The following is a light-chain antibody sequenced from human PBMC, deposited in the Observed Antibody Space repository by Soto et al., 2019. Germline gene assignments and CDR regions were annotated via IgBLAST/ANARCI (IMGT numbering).Light chain of an antibody. V-gene: IGLV1-47*02. CDR3: AAWDDSRYV. CDR2: SND. CDR1: RSNIGSNY. J-gene: IGLJ1*01. Sequence: QSVLTQPPSASGTPVQRLTISCSGSRSNIGSNYVYWYQQLPGTAPKVLIYSNDQRPSGVPDRFSGSKSGTSASLAISGLRSEDEADYYCAAWDDSRYVFGTGTKVTVL.